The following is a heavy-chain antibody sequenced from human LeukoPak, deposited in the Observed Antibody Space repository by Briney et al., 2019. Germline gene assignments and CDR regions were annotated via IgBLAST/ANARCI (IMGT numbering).Heavy chain of an antibody. V-gene: IGHV3-21*01. D-gene: IGHD3-3*01. CDR1: GFNFNTYT. Sequence: GGSLRLSCAASGFNFNTYTMSWVRQAPGKGLEWVSSITCCRPDITYGDSVKGRFTISRDNAKNSLYLQMNSLRAEDTAVYYCARVDRLRLVGPVYGRTPTGIDYWGQGTLVTVSS. CDR3: ARVDRLRLVGPVYGRTPTGIDY. J-gene: IGHJ4*02. CDR2: ITCCRPDI.